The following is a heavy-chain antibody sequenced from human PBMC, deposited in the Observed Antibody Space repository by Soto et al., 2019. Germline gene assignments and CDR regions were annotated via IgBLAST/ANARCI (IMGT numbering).Heavy chain of an antibody. CDR2: IGPESGAT. CDR1: GYTFTGHY. V-gene: IGHV1-2*02. J-gene: IGHJ4*02. CDR3: GRGRSGQIVVFY. Sequence: ASVKVSCKASGYTFTGHYIHWVRQAPEHGPEWMGEIGPESGATRYAQKFQGSVTMTRDTSITTVYMELKNLSPDDTAVYYCGRGRSGQIVVFYWGQGTPLTVSS. D-gene: IGHD1-26*01.